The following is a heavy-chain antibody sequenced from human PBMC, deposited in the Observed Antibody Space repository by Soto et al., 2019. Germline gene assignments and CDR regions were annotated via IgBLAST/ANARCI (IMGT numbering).Heavy chain of an antibody. J-gene: IGHJ6*02. CDR1: GFTLSSYW. D-gene: IGHD2-2*01. CDR2: INSDGSST. CDR3: ARELKFCSSTRCYYYYYYGMDV. Sequence: GGSLRLSCAASGFTLSSYWMHWVRQAPGKGMVWVSRINSDGSSTSYAVSVKVRFTISRDNAKNTLYLQMNSLRAEVTAVYYCARELKFCSSTRCYYYYYYGMDVWGQGTTVTVSS. V-gene: IGHV3-74*01.